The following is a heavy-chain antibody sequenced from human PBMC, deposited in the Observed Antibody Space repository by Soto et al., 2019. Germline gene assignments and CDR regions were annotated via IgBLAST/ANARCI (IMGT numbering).Heavy chain of an antibody. Sequence: EGSLRLSCAASGFTFTSYSMNWVRQAPGKGPEWVSSISSSSSYIYYADSVKGRFTISRDNAQNSLYLQMNRLRAEDMAVYYCARDSAYCDGGCGYYTSHAFDNVYQGTMLKVS. CDR2: ISSSSSYI. D-gene: IGHD3-3*01. J-gene: IGHJ3*02. CDR1: GFTFTSYS. CDR3: ARDSAYCDGGCGYYTSHAFDN. V-gene: IGHV3-21*01.